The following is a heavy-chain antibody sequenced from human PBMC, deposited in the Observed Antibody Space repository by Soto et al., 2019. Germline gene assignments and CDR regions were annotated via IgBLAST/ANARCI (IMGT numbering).Heavy chain of an antibody. CDR3: AKDKGRSTAWDVVGGGY. CDR1: GFTFSSYV. J-gene: IGHJ4*02. V-gene: IGHV3-30*18. D-gene: IGHD3-10*01. CDR2: ISYDGNNK. Sequence: QVQLVESGGGVVQPGRSLRLSCVASGFTFSSYVMHWVRQAPGKGLEWVAVISYDGNNKYHIDSVKGRFTISRDNSKNTLYLQMDSLRAEDTAGYYCAKDKGRSTAWDVVGGGYWGQGTPVTVSS.